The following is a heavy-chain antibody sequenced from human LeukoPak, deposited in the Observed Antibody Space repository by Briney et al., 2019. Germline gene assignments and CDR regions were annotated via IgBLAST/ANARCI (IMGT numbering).Heavy chain of an antibody. CDR3: ARARAVVAARYYYYYMDV. Sequence: GGSLRLSCAASGFTFSSYWMSWVRQAPGKGLVWVSRINSDGSSTSYADSVKGRFTISRDNAKNTLYLQMNSLRAEDTAVYYCARARAVVAARYYYYYMDVWGKGTTVTVSS. V-gene: IGHV3-74*01. J-gene: IGHJ6*03. D-gene: IGHD2-15*01. CDR1: GFTFSSYW. CDR2: INSDGSST.